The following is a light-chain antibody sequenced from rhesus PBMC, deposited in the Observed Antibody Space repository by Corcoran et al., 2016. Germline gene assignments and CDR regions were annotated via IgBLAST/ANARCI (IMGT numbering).Light chain of an antibody. Sequence: DIQMTQSPSALSASVGDRVTISCRASQNIYSNLAWYQQKPGKAPKLLISAASSLETGIPSRFSGSGSGSDFTLTIRSLQPADSASYYCQHYYNNPFTFGPGTKLDIK. V-gene: IGKV1-44*01. CDR2: AAS. CDR3: QHYYNNPFT. J-gene: IGKJ3*01. CDR1: QNIYSN.